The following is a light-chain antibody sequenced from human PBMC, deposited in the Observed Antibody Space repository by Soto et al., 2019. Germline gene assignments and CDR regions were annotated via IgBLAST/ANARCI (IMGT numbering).Light chain of an antibody. CDR2: EVS. V-gene: IGLV2-23*02. CDR1: SSDVGSYNL. J-gene: IGLJ1*01. CDR3: CSYAGSSTPLI. Sequence: QSVLTQPASVSGSPGQSITISCTGTSSDVGSYNLVSWNQQHPGKAPKLMIYEVSKRPSGVSTRFSGSKSGNTASLTITGLQAEDEADYYCCSYAGSSTPLIFGTGTKVTVL.